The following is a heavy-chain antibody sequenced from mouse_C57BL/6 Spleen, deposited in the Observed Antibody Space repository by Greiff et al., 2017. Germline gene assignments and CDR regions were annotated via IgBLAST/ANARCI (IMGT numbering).Heavy chain of an antibody. Sequence: EVKLEESGGDLVKPGGSLKLSCAASGFTFSSYGMSWVRQTPDKRLEWVATISSGGSYTYYPDSVKGRFTISRDNAKNTLYLQMSSLKSEDTAMYYGARRGGVTTLYYFDYWGQGTTLTVSS. J-gene: IGHJ2*01. V-gene: IGHV5-6*02. CDR1: GFTFSSYG. CDR3: ARRGGVTTLYYFDY. D-gene: IGHD2-2*01. CDR2: ISSGGSYT.